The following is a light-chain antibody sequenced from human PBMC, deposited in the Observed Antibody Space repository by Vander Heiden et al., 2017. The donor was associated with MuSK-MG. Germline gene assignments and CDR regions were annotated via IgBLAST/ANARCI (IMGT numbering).Light chain of an antibody. CDR2: GAF. CDR1: HRVTSSY. CDR3: QQYDSSPET. Sequence: LTQSPGTLSLSPGDTATLSCRASHRVTSSYVAWYQQRPGQAPRLLIYGAFSRAGGIAGRCSGTGSGTDFTLTISRLESEDCATYYWQQYDSSPETFGQGTKLEIK. J-gene: IGKJ2*01. V-gene: IGKV3-20*01.